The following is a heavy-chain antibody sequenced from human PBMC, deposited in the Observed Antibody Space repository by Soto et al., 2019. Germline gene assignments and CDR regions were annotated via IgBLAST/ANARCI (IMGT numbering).Heavy chain of an antibody. V-gene: IGHV3-74*01. CDR2: MNSDGSNT. Sequence: QPGGSLRLSCAASGFTFSNYWMHWVRQAPGKGLVWISRMNSDGSNTVYADAVKGRFTISRDNAKNTLYLQMNSLRAEDTAVYYCARDFSAAYYYDSSGYYTDYWGQGTLVTVSS. CDR1: GFTFSNYW. CDR3: ARDFSAAYYYDSSGYYTDY. D-gene: IGHD3-22*01. J-gene: IGHJ4*02.